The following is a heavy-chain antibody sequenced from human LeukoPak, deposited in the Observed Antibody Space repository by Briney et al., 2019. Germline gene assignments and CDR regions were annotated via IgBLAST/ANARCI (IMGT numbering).Heavy chain of an antibody. CDR3: AGGRAASLWNAQNWFDP. CDR2: ISAYNGNT. Sequence: GASVKVSCKASGYTFTSYGISWVRQAPGQGLEWMGWISAYNGNTNYAQKLQGRVTMTTDTSTSTAYMELRSLRSEDTAVYYCAGGRAASLWNAQNWFDPWGQGTLVTVSS. D-gene: IGHD1-1*01. CDR1: GYTFTSYG. J-gene: IGHJ5*02. V-gene: IGHV1-18*01.